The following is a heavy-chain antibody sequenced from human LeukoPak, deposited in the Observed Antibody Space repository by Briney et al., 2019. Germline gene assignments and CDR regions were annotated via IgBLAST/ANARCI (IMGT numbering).Heavy chain of an antibody. D-gene: IGHD5-24*01. CDR2: INHSGST. CDR3: ARRQRWLQLNLDY. V-gene: IGHV4-39*07. J-gene: IGHJ4*02. Sequence: SETLSLTCTVSGGSISSGSYYWSWIRQPPGKGLEWIGEINHSGSTNYNPSLKSRVTISVDTSKNQFSLELSSVTAADTAVYYCARRQRWLQLNLDYWGQGTLVTVSS. CDR1: GGSISSGSYY.